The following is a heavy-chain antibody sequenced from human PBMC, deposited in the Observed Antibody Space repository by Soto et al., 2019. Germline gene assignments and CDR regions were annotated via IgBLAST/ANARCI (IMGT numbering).Heavy chain of an antibody. CDR1: GFTFSSYA. J-gene: IGHJ4*02. D-gene: IGHD3-22*01. CDR3: ARGRGHVIVLVQYYFDN. CDR2: ISYDGSNK. Sequence: HPGGSLRLSCAASGFTFSSYAMHWVRQGPGKGLEWVAVISYDGSNKNYADSVKGRFTISRDNSKNTLYLQMNSLRAEDTAVYYCARGRGHVIVLVQYYFDNWGQGILVTVSS. V-gene: IGHV3-30-3*01.